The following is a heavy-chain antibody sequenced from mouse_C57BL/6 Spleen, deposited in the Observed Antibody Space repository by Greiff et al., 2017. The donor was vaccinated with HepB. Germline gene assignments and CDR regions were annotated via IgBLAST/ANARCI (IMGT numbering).Heavy chain of an antibody. V-gene: IGHV14-1*01. Sequence: VQLQQSGAELVRPGASVKLSCTASGFNIKDYYMHWVKQRPEQGLEWIGRIDPEDGDTEYAPKFQGKATMTADTSSNTAYLRLSSLTSEDTAVYYCTTWAGTPYFDVWGTGTTVTVSS. CDR2: IDPEDGDT. D-gene: IGHD4-1*01. J-gene: IGHJ1*03. CDR3: TTWAGTPYFDV. CDR1: GFNIKDYY.